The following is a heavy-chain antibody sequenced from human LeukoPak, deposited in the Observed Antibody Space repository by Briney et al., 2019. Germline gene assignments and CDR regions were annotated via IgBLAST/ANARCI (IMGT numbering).Heavy chain of an antibody. CDR2: IYHSGST. V-gene: IGHV4-30-2*01. CDR1: GGSISSGGYS. J-gene: IGHJ5*02. D-gene: IGHD4-11*01. CDR3: ARCVPVTNWFDP. Sequence: SETLSLTCAVSGGSISSGGYSWSWIRQPPGKGLEWIGYIYHSGSTYYDPSLKSRVTISVDRSKNQFSLKLSSVTAADTAVYYCARCVPVTNWFDPWGQGTLVTVSS.